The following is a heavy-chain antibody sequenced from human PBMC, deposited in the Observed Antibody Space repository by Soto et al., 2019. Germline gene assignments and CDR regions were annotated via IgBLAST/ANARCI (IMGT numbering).Heavy chain of an antibody. J-gene: IGHJ4*02. CDR3: ARGRGAAADYDF. D-gene: IGHD6-13*01. Sequence: QVQLVESGGGLVKPGGSLRLSCAVSGFTFSDYYMTWIRQAPGKGLEWVSYISSSTSHTNYADSVKGRFTISRDNAKNSLFLQMTSLRAEDTAVYYCARGRGAAADYDFWGQGTLVTVSS. V-gene: IGHV3-11*05. CDR2: ISSSTSHT. CDR1: GFTFSDYY.